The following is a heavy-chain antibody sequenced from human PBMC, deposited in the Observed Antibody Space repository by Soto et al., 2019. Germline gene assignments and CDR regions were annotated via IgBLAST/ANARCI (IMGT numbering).Heavy chain of an antibody. CDR3: AKERSSGWSFDY. Sequence: EVQLLESGGGLVQPGGSLRLSCAASGFTFSTYAMNWVRQAPGKGLEWVSGISGSGDSTYYADSVKGRFTVSRDNSKDTLYRQMSILGAEDTAVFYCAKERSSGWSFDYWGQGILVTVSS. CDR2: ISGSGDST. V-gene: IGHV3-23*01. CDR1: GFTFSTYA. D-gene: IGHD6-19*01. J-gene: IGHJ4*02.